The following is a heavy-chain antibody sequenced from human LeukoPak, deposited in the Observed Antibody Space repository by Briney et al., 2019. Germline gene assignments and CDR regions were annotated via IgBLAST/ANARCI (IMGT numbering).Heavy chain of an antibody. J-gene: IGHJ4*02. CDR2: ISGSGTTT. D-gene: IGHD6-19*01. V-gene: IGHV3-23*01. Sequence: GESLRLSCAASGFTFSSYAMSWVRQAPGKGPEWVSAISGSGTTTYYADSVKGRFTISRDNSKNTLYLQMNSLRAEDTAVYYCAKASSGWSQYDYWGQGTLVPVSS. CDR1: GFTFSSYA. CDR3: AKASSGWSQYDY.